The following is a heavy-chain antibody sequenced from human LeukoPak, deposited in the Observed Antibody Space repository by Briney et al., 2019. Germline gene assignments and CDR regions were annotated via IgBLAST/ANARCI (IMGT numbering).Heavy chain of an antibody. D-gene: IGHD6-6*01. CDR2: VSDTGRDT. CDR3: AKRVPYSSSSVYFDS. Sequence: PGGSLRLSCSASGFTFSSYGMSWVRQAPGKGLEWVSAVSDTGRDTYYADSVKGRLTISKDNSKNTLFLQMNSLRAEDTAVYYCAKRVPYSSSSVYFDSWGQGTLVTVSS. V-gene: IGHV3-23*01. CDR1: GFTFSSYG. J-gene: IGHJ4*02.